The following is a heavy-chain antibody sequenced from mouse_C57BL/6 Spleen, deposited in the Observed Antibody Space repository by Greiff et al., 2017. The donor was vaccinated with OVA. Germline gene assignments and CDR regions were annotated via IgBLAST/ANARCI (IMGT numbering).Heavy chain of an antibody. Sequence: EVQLQQSGAELVRPGASVKLSCTASGFNIKDYYMHWVKQRPEQGLEWIGRIDPEDGDTEYAPKFQGKATMTADTSSNTAYLQLSSLTSEDTAVYYCTTGYYDSYGYFDVWGTGTTGTVSS. J-gene: IGHJ1*03. V-gene: IGHV14-1*01. CDR2: IDPEDGDT. CDR3: TTGYYDSYGYFDV. D-gene: IGHD2-4*01. CDR1: GFNIKDYY.